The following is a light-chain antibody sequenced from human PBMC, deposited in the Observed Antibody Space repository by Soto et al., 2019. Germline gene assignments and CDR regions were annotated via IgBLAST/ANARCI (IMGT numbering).Light chain of an antibody. J-gene: IGLJ1*01. CDR1: SSDVGGYNY. V-gene: IGLV2-14*01. CDR3: SSYTSSSTLGV. CDR2: DGS. Sequence: QSALTQPASVSGSPGQSITISCTGTSSDVGGYNYVSWYQQHPGKAPKLMIYDGSNRPSGVSNRFSGSKSGNTASLTISGLQAEDEADYYCSSYTSSSTLGVFGTGTKVTVL.